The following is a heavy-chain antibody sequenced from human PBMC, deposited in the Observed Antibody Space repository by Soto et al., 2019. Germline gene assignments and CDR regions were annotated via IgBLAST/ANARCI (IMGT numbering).Heavy chain of an antibody. CDR2: IYSGGGT. J-gene: IGHJ4*02. Sequence: EVQMVESGGDLIQPGGSLRLSCAASGFSVSSNYMSWVRQAPGKGLEWVSVIYSGGGTSYADSVKGRFTICRDNSKNTLYLQMNSLRTEDTAVYYCARDSHGPGYWGQGTLVTVSS. V-gene: IGHV3-53*01. CDR1: GFSVSSNY. CDR3: ARDSHGPGY.